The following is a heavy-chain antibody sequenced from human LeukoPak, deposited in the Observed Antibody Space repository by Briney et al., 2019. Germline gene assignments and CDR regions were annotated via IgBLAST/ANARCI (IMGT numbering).Heavy chain of an antibody. CDR3: ARATWDANYYYNMEV. D-gene: IGHD1-26*01. J-gene: IGHJ6*03. CDR2: SSSSSRYI. Sequence: GGSLRLSCAVSGFTFSNYTMKSVPQATAKGVEWVSSSSSSSRYIYYADSVKGRFTISGDNAKNSLFLQMNSLRAEDTALYFCARATWDANYYYNMEVWGTGTTVTISS. V-gene: IGHV3-21*01. CDR1: GFTFSNYT.